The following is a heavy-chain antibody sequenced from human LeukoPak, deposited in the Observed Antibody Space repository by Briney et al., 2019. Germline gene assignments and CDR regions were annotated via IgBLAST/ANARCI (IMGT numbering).Heavy chain of an antibody. CDR1: GYTFTSYY. D-gene: IGHD3-22*01. V-gene: IGHV1-46*01. J-gene: IGHJ4*02. CDR2: INPSGGDT. Sequence: ASVKVSCKPSGYTFTSYYMHWVRQAPGQGLEWMGIINPSGGDTSYAQKFQGRVTTTRDPSTSTVYMEVVSLRPEDTAVYYCARDPSYYYDSRSLSYYFDYWGQGTLVTVSS. CDR3: ARDPSYYYDSRSLSYYFDY.